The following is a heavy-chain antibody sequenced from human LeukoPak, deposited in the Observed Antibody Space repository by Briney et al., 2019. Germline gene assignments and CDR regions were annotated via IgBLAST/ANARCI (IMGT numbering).Heavy chain of an antibody. CDR1: GGTISSGSYY. J-gene: IGHJ6*02. V-gene: IGHV4-61*02. CDR3: ASSRDSHYYYYGMDF. Sequence: SQTLSLTCTVSGGTISSGSYYWSWIRQPAGKGLEWIGRIYIGRSTNYNPSLKSRVTISVDTSENQFSLKLSSVTAADTAVYYCASSRDSHYYYYGMDFWGQGTTVTVSS. D-gene: IGHD3/OR15-3a*01. CDR2: IYIGRST.